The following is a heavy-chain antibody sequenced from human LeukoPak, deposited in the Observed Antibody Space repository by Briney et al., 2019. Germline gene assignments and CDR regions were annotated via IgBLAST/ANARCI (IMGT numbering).Heavy chain of an antibody. J-gene: IGHJ6*02. CDR1: GGSISSSNYY. CDR3: ARHCSSTSCYRYGMDV. D-gene: IGHD2-2*01. CDR2: IYYSGST. Sequence: SETLSLTCTVSGGSISSSNYYWGWIRQPPGKGLEWIGSIYYSGSTYYNPSLKSRVTISVDTSKNQFSLKLSSVTAADTAVYYCARHCSSTSCYRYGMDVWGQGTTVTVSS. V-gene: IGHV4-39*01.